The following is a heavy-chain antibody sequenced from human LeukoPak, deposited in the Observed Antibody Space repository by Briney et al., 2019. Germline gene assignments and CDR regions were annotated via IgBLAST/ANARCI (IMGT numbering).Heavy chain of an antibody. CDR1: GFTFSDYS. J-gene: IGHJ4*02. CDR3: ARVGAASGAYRGQNFDY. D-gene: IGHD6-13*01. CDR2: INSDGKTT. V-gene: IGHV3-48*01. Sequence: GGSLRLSCAASGFTFSDYSMNWVRQAPGKGLEDLSYINSDGKTTWYADSVKGRFTASRDNARNSLYLQMNSLRPEDTALYYCARVGAASGAYRGQNFDYWGQGTLVTVSS.